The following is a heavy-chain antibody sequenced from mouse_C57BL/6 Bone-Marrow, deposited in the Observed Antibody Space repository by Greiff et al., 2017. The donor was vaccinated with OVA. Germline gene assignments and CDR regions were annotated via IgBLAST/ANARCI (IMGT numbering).Heavy chain of an antibody. CDR3: ARMCGYFDV. Sequence: FQLQQPGSELVTPVASVKLSCTASGYPFTSSWLHWLQQRPFPGLALIGNINPSNGGTNYNEKFKSKATLTVDKSSSTAYMQLSSLTSEDSAVYYCARMCGYFDVWGTGTTVTVSS. J-gene: IGHJ1*03. CDR1: GYPFTSSW. CDR2: INPSNGGT. V-gene: IGHV1-53*01.